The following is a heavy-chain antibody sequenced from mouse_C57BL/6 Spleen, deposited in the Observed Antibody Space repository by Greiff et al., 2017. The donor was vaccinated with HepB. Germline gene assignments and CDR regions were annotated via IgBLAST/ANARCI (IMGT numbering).Heavy chain of an antibody. V-gene: IGHV1-64*01. J-gene: IGHJ4*01. CDR2: IHPNSGST. Sequence: QVQLQQPGAELVKPGASVKLSCKASGYTFTSYWMHWVKQRPGQGLEWIGMIHPNSGSTNYNEKFKSKATLTVDKSSSTAYMQLSSLTSEDSAVYYCATFSSDYAMDYWGQGTSVTVSS. CDR3: ATFSSDYAMDY. CDR1: GYTFTSYW.